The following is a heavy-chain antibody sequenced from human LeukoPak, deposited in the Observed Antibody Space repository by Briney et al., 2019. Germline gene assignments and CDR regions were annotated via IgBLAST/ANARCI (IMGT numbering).Heavy chain of an antibody. J-gene: IGHJ3*02. CDR1: GGSISSSSYY. CDR2: IYYSGST. D-gene: IGHD6-13*01. Sequence: SGTLSLTCTVSGGSISSSSYYWGWIRQPPGKGLEWIGSIYYSGSTYYNPSLKSRVTISVDTSKNQFSLKLSSVTAADTAVYYCARDREQQLVRFYNAFDIWGRGTMVTVSS. CDR3: ARDREQQLVRFYNAFDI. V-gene: IGHV4-39*07.